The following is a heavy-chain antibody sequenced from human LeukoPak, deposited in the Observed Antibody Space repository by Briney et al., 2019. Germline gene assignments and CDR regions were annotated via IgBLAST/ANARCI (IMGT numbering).Heavy chain of an antibody. CDR3: ARFFNFWAPPSDVFDI. Sequence: PSETLSLTCAVSGGSISSSNWWSWVRQPPGKGLEWIGEIYHSGSTNYNPSLKSRVTISVDKSKNQFSLKLSSVTAADTAVYYCARFFNFWAPPSDVFDIWGKGKMVTVFS. J-gene: IGHJ3*02. V-gene: IGHV4-4*02. CDR1: GGSISSSNW. D-gene: IGHD2/OR15-2a*01. CDR2: IYHSGST.